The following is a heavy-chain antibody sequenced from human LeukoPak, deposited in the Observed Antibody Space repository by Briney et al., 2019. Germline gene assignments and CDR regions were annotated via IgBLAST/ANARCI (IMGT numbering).Heavy chain of an antibody. CDR3: ARGPLTAMVTFYFDY. Sequence: SVEVSCKASGGTFSSYAISWVRQAPGQGLEWMGGIIPIFGTANYAQKFQGRVTITTDESTSTAYMELSSLRSEDTAVYYCARGPLTAMVTFYFDYWGQGTLVTVSS. D-gene: IGHD5-18*01. CDR2: IIPIFGTA. J-gene: IGHJ4*02. V-gene: IGHV1-69*05. CDR1: GGTFSSYA.